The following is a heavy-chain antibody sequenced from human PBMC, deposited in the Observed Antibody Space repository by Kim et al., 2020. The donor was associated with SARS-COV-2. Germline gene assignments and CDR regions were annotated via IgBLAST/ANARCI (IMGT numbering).Heavy chain of an antibody. D-gene: IGHD6-13*01. J-gene: IGHJ6*02. CDR3: SSSSWYFSRYYYGMDV. Sequence: GGSLRLSCAASGFTFSNAWMSWVRQAPGKGLEWVGRIKSKTDGGTTDYAAPVKGRFTISRDDSKNTLYLQMNSLKTEDTAVYYCSSSSWYFSRYYYGMDVWGQGTTVTVSS. CDR1: GFTFSNAW. V-gene: IGHV3-15*01. CDR2: IKSKTDGGTT.